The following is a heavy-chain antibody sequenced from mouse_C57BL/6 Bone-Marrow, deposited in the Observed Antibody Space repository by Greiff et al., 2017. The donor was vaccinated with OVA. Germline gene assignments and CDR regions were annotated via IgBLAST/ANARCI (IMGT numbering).Heavy chain of an antibody. V-gene: IGHV1-64*01. CDR1: GYTFTSYW. CDR3: ARPLYYRVYFDY. CDR2: IHPNSGST. Sequence: QVQLQQPGAELVKPGASVKLSCKASGYTFTSYWMHWVKQRPGQGLEWIGMIHPNSGSTNYNEKFKSKATLTVDKSSSTAYMPLSSLTSEDSAVYYCARPLYYRVYFDYWGQGTTLTVSS. D-gene: IGHD2-1*01. J-gene: IGHJ2*01.